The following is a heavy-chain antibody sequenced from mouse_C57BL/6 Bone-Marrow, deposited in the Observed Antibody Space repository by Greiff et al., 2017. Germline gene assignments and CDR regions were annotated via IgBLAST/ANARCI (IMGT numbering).Heavy chain of an antibody. Sequence: VQLQESGAELAKPGASVKLSCKASGYTFTSYWMHWVKQRPGQGLEWIGYINPSSGYTKYNQTFKDKATLTADKSSSTAYMQLSSLTYEDSAVYYDARSVQTYYYVSSPPTAYFGVWGTGTTVTVSS. V-gene: IGHV1-7*01. CDR2: INPSSGYT. CDR3: ARSVQTYYYVSSPPTAYFGV. J-gene: IGHJ1*03. D-gene: IGHD1-1*01. CDR1: GYTFTSYW.